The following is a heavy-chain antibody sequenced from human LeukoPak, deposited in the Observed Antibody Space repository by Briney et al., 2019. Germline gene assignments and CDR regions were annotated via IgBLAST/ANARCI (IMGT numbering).Heavy chain of an antibody. V-gene: IGHV4-38-2*01. J-gene: IGHJ4*02. CDR3: ARQGIAARIYFDY. CDR1: GYSISSGYY. CDR2: IYHSGST. D-gene: IGHD6-6*01. Sequence: PSETLSLTCAVSGYSISSGYYWGWIRQPPGKGLEWIGSIYHSGSTYYNPSLKSRVTISVDTSKNQSSLKLSSVTAADTAVYYCARQGIAARIYFDYWGQGTLVTVSS.